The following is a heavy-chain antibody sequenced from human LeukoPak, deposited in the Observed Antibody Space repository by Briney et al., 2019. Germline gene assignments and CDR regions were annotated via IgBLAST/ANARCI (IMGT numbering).Heavy chain of an antibody. J-gene: IGHJ4*02. CDR1: GFTFSSYS. D-gene: IGHD2-2*01. CDR3: ARDDPAASYYFDY. V-gene: IGHV3-21*01. CDR2: ISSSSSYI. Sequence: GGSLRLSCAASGFTFSSYSMNWVRQAPGKGLEWVSSISSSSSYIYYADSVKGRFTISRDNAKNSLYLQMNSLRAEDTAVYYCARDDPAASYYFDYWGQGTLVTVSS.